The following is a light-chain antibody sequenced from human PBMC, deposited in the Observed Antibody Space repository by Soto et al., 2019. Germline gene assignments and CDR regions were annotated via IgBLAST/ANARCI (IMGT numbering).Light chain of an antibody. J-gene: IGKJ1*01. CDR2: KAS. Sequence: DIQITQSPSTLCGSVGDRPTLSCRASQTISSWLAWYQQRPGKAPKLLIYKASTLKSGVPSRFRGSGSGTEFTLTISRLQPDDFATYYCQHYNSYSEAFGQGTQVDIK. CDR3: QHYNSYSEA. CDR1: QTISSW. V-gene: IGKV1-5*03.